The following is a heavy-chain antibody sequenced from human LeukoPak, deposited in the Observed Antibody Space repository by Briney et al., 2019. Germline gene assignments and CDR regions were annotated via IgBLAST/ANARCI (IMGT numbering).Heavy chain of an antibody. D-gene: IGHD6-19*01. CDR3: ARGRQWLVQGGFDAFDI. CDR1: GGSFSGYY. CDR2: INHSGST. J-gene: IGHJ3*02. Sequence: SETLSLTCAVYGGSFSGYYWSWIRQPPGKGLEWIGEINHSGSTNYNPSLKSRVTISVDTSKNQFSLKLSSVTAADTAVYYCARGRQWLVQGGFDAFDIWGQGTMVTVSS. V-gene: IGHV4-34*01.